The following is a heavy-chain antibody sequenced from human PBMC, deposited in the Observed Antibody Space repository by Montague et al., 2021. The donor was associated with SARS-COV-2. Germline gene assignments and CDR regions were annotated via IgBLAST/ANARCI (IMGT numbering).Heavy chain of an antibody. CDR1: GASISRSDYY. D-gene: IGHD1-7*01. J-gene: IGHJ4*02. Sequence: SETLSLTCNVSGASISRSDYYWAWIRQPPGKGLELIGSIHYIGNTYYNPSLKSRVTISVDTYENQFSLKLRSVIAADTAVHYCARLLPDGTMGATDIPFDSWGQGTLVTVSS. CDR3: ARLLPDGTMGATDIPFDS. CDR2: IHYIGNT. V-gene: IGHV4-39*01.